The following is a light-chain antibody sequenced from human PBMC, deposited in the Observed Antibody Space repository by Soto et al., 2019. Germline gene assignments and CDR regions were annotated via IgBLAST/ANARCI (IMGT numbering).Light chain of an antibody. Sequence: DVLMTQSPDSLAVSLGERATINCKSSQSVLYSSNNKNHLAWYQQKPGQPPKLLIYWASTRESGVPDRFSGSGSGTDFTLTISSLEPEDFAVYYCQQRSNWPSITFGQGTRLEI. CDR3: QQRSNWPSIT. CDR1: QSVLYSSNNKNH. J-gene: IGKJ5*01. V-gene: IGKV4-1*01. CDR2: WAS.